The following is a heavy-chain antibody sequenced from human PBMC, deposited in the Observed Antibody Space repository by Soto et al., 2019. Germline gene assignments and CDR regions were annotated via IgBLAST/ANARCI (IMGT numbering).Heavy chain of an antibody. V-gene: IGHV3-11*06. CDR3: ARDFRDYGDYQHDDYYYYAMDV. CDR1: AFTFSDYY. Sequence: QVQLVESGGGLVKPGGSLRLSCAVSAFTFSDYYMSWIRQAPGKGLEWVSYISSSSSYTNYADSVKGRFTISRDNAKNSLYLQMNSLRAEDTAVYYCARDFRDYGDYQHDDYYYYAMDVWGQGTTVTVSS. D-gene: IGHD4-17*01. CDR2: ISSSSSYT. J-gene: IGHJ6*02.